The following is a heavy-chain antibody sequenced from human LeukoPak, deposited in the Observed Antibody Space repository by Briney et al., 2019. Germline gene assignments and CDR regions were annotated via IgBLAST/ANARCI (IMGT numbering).Heavy chain of an antibody. CDR1: GFTFDDYA. Sequence: GGSLRLSCAASGFTFDDYAMHWVRQAPGKGLEWVSGISWNSGSIGYADSVKGRFTISRDNAKNSLYLQMNSLRAEDTALYYCAKDIRGGIAEALDYWGQGTLVTVSS. V-gene: IGHV3-9*01. CDR3: AKDIRGGIAEALDY. J-gene: IGHJ4*02. CDR2: ISWNSGSI. D-gene: IGHD6-19*01.